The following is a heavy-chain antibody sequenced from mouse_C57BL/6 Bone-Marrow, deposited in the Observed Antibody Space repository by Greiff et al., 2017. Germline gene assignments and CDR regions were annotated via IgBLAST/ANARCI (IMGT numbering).Heavy chain of an antibody. CDR1: GYTFTSYW. CDR3: ARYYVSGKPVCFAY. Sequence: QVQLQQSGAELAKPGASVKLSCKASGYTFTSYWMHWVKQRPGKGLEWIGYINPRGGDTKYNEKFKGKATLTADKSSSTAYMQLSRLTYEDSAVYYCARYYVSGKPVCFAYWGRGTLITVTA. V-gene: IGHV1-7*01. CDR2: INPRGGDT. D-gene: IGHD1-1*02. J-gene: IGHJ3*01.